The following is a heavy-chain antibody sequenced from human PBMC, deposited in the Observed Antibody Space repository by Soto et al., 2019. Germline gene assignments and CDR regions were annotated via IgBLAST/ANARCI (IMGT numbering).Heavy chain of an antibody. V-gene: IGHV3-21*01. CDR1: GFTFSSFT. Sequence: VGSLRLSCAASGFTFSSFTMNWVRQAPGKGLEWVSTISSNSAYIYYTDALRGRFTISRDNAKNSLHLQMNSLRAEDTAVYYCTRDASRDTSARGWFDPWGPGTLLTVSS. CDR2: ISSNSAYI. CDR3: TRDASRDTSARGWFDP. J-gene: IGHJ5*02. D-gene: IGHD2-2*01.